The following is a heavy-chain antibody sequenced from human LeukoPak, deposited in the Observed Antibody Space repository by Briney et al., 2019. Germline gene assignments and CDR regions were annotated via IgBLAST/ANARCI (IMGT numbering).Heavy chain of an antibody. J-gene: IGHJ4*02. CDR2: IRRKTDGETT. V-gene: IGHV3-15*01. CDR3: VTDLVIKGYFDY. D-gene: IGHD2-21*01. Sequence: GGSLRLSCAASGFTFSSYAMSWVRQAPGKGLEWVGRIRRKTDGETTDHAAPVKGRFTISRDDSKNTLYLQMNSLKTEDTAVYYCVTDLVIKGYFDYWGQGALVTVSS. CDR1: GFTFSSYA.